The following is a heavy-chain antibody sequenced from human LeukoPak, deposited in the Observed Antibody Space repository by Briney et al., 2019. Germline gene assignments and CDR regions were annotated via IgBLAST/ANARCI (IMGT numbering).Heavy chain of an antibody. CDR1: GFTFSSYA. CDR3: ARPRGGAAREPADY. D-gene: IGHD6-6*01. V-gene: IGHV3-30-3*01. J-gene: IGHJ4*02. Sequence: GGSLRLSCAASGFTFSSYAMHWVRQAPGKGLEWVAVISYDGSNKYYADSVKGRFTISRDNSKNTLYLQMNSLRAEDTAVYYCARPRGGAAREPADYWGQGTLVTVSS. CDR2: ISYDGSNK.